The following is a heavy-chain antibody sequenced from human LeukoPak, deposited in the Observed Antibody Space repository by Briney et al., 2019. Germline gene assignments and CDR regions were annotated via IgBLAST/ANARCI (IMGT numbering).Heavy chain of an antibody. D-gene: IGHD6-13*01. CDR3: AKDKAPFQHLADYFDY. CDR1: GFTFSSYG. CDR2: IRYDGSNK. V-gene: IGHV3-30*02. Sequence: GGSLRPSCAASGFTFSSYGMHWVSHAPGKVLEWGAFIRYDGSNKYYADSVKGRFTISRRNSKNTLYQPMNSERTEHTAVYYCAKDKAPFQHLADYFDYWGQGTLVTVSS. J-gene: IGHJ4*02.